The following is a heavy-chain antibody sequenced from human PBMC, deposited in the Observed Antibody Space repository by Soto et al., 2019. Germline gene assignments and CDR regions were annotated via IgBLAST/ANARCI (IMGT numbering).Heavy chain of an antibody. V-gene: IGHV3-33*01. J-gene: IGHJ4*02. CDR3: ARAQYSSSWYPFDY. CDR2: IYYDGSNK. D-gene: IGHD6-13*01. Sequence: QVQLVESGGGVVQPGRSLRLSCAASGFTFSSYGMHWVRQAPGKGLEWVAVIYYDGSNKYYADSVKGRFTISRDNSKNTLYLQMNSMRAEDTALSYCARAQYSSSWYPFDYWGQGTLVTVSS. CDR1: GFTFSSYG.